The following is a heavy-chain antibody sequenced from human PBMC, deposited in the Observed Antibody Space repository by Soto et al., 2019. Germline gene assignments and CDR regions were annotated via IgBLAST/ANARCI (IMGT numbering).Heavy chain of an antibody. Sequence: EVQLLESGGGLVQPGGSLRLSCAASGFTFSSYVMSWVRQAPGKGLEWVSAISGSGGSTYYADSVKGRFTISRDNSKNTLYLQMNSLRAEDTAVYYCAKDNFELWLPFDYWGQGTLVTVSS. CDR2: ISGSGGST. CDR3: AKDNFELWLPFDY. V-gene: IGHV3-23*01. D-gene: IGHD5-12*01. CDR1: GFTFSSYV. J-gene: IGHJ4*02.